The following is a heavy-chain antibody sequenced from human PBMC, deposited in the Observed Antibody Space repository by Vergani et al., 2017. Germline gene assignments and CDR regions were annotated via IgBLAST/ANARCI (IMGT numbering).Heavy chain of an antibody. CDR1: GGTFSSYT. D-gene: IGHD6-13*01. CDR3: AYYSSSFYYYGMDV. J-gene: IGHJ6*02. Sequence: QVQLVQSGAEVKKPGSSVKVSCKASGGTFSSYTISWVRQAPGQGLEWMGRIIPILGIANYAQKFQGRVTITADKSTSTAYMELSSLRSEDTAVYYCAYYSSSFYYYGMDVWGQGTTVTVSS. V-gene: IGHV1-69*02. CDR2: IIPILGIA.